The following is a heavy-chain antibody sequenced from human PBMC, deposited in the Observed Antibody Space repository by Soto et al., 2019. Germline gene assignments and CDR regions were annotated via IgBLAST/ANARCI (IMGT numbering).Heavy chain of an antibody. J-gene: IGHJ5*02. CDR2: IYYSGST. Sequence: SETLSLTCTVSGGSISRGGYYWSWIRQHPGKGLEWIGYIYYSGSTYYNPSLKSRVTISVDTSKNQFSLKLSSVTAADTAVYYCARDRGSGWYGNWFDPWGQGTLVTVSS. D-gene: IGHD6-19*01. CDR3: ARDRGSGWYGNWFDP. V-gene: IGHV4-31*03. CDR1: GGSISRGGYY.